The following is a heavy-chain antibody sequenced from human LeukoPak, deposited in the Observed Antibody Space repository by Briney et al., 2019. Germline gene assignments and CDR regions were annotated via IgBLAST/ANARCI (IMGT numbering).Heavy chain of an antibody. CDR1: GFTFSSYS. V-gene: IGHV3-21*01. CDR2: ISSSSSYI. Sequence: PGGSLTLSCAASGFTFSSYSMNWVRQAPGKGLEWVSSISSSSSYIYYADSVKGRFTISRDNAKNSLYLQMNSLRAEDTAVYYCAREKKMGGDAFDIWGQGTMVTVSS. D-gene: IGHD3-16*01. J-gene: IGHJ3*02. CDR3: AREKKMGGDAFDI.